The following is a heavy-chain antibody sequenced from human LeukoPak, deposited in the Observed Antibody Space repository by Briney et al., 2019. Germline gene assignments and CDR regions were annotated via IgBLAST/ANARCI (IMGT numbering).Heavy chain of an antibody. Sequence: SETLSLTCAVSGGSISSGGYSWSWIRQPPGKGLEWIGYIYHSGSTYYNPSLKSRVTISVDRSKNQFSLKLISVTAADTAVYYCARVLETSFDPWGQGTLVTVSS. CDR1: GGSISSGGYS. CDR3: ARVLETSFDP. CDR2: IYHSGST. D-gene: IGHD1-1*01. J-gene: IGHJ5*02. V-gene: IGHV4-30-2*01.